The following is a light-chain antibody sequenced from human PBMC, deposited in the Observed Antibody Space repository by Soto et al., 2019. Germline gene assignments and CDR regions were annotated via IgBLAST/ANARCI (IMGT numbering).Light chain of an antibody. Sequence: QSVLTQPASVSGSPGQSITISCTGTSSDVGGYNYVSWYQQHPGKAPKLMIYDVSNRPSGVSNRFSGSKTGSTACLTISGLQAEDEDDYYCSSYTASGSLVFGAGTKVTVL. CDR3: SSYTASGSLV. CDR2: DVS. V-gene: IGLV2-14*01. J-gene: IGLJ2*01. CDR1: SSDVGGYNY.